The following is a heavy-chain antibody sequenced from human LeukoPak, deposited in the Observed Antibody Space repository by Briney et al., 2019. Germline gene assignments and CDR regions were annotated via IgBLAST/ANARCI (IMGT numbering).Heavy chain of an antibody. CDR3: ARETALRTFDN. V-gene: IGHV3-9*01. D-gene: IGHD1-14*01. Sequence: PGGSLRLSCEASGFTLEDYGIHWVRQVPGKGLEWVSGVTWSSRSKKYADSVRGRFSISRDDSQNTLYLQLNGLTAEDTGMYFCARETALRTFDNWGQGTLVTVSS. J-gene: IGHJ4*02. CDR1: GFTLEDYG. CDR2: VTWSSRSK.